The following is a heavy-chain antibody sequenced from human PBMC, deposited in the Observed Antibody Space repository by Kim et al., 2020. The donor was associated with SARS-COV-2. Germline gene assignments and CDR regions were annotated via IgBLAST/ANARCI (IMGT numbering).Heavy chain of an antibody. CDR2: ISGSGGST. CDR3: AKYPRSGWDHAYWYFDL. CDR1: GFTFSSYA. V-gene: IGHV3-23*01. J-gene: IGHJ2*01. Sequence: GGSLRLSCAASGFTFSSYAMSWVRQAPGKGLEWVSAISGSGGSTYYADSVKGRFTISRDNSKNTLYLQMNSLRAEDTAVYYCAKYPRSGWDHAYWYFDLWGRGTLVTVSS. D-gene: IGHD6-19*01.